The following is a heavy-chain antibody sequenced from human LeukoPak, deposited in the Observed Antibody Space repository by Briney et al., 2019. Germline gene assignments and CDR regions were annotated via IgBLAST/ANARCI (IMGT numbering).Heavy chain of an antibody. D-gene: IGHD3-10*01. J-gene: IGHJ6*02. V-gene: IGHV3-30-3*01. CDR1: GFTFSNYA. CDR3: ARGYGSGRLYYYYGMDV. CDR2: ISYDGSNK. Sequence: GRSLRLSCAASGFTFSNYAIHWVRQAPGKGLEWVAVISYDGSNKYYADSVKGRFTNSRDNSKNTLYLQMNSLRAEDTAVYYCARGYGSGRLYYYYGMDVWGQGTTVTVSS.